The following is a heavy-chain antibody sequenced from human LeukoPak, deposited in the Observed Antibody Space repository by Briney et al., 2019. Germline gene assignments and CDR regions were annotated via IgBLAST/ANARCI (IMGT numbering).Heavy chain of an antibody. V-gene: IGHV3-74*01. Sequence: GGSLRLSCVASGFTFSSSWMHWVRQAPGKGLVWVSRINTDGKTTTYADSVKGRFTISRDNTKNTLYLQVNSLNAEDTALYYCARDYPPYWGQGTLVTVSA. CDR3: ARDYPPY. CDR1: GFTFSSSW. CDR2: INTDGKTT. J-gene: IGHJ4*02.